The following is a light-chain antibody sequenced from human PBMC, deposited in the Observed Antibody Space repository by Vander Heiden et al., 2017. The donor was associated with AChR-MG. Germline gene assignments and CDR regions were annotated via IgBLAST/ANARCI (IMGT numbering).Light chain of an antibody. CDR2: AAS. Sequence: VLTQSPGTLSLSPGESATLSYRASQIVTSNYLAGYQQNPGQAPRLLIYAASTRATGIPDRFSGGGSGTDFTLTISRLEPEDFAMYYCKQYGGSPPYTFGQGTKLEIK. J-gene: IGKJ2*01. CDR1: QIVTSNY. CDR3: KQYGGSPPYT. V-gene: IGKV3-20*01.